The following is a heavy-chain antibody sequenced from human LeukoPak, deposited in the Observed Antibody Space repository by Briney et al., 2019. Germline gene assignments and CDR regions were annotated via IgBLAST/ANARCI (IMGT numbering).Heavy chain of an antibody. CDR1: GFTFSSYA. D-gene: IGHD5-18*01. V-gene: IGHV3-30*02. J-gene: IGHJ4*02. CDR2: IRYDGSNK. Sequence: GGSLRLSCAASGFTFSSYAMHWVRQAPGKGLEWVAFIRYDGSNKYYADSVKGRFTISRDNSKNTLYLQMNSLRAEDTAVYYCAKAQGYSYGSDYWGQGTLVTVSS. CDR3: AKAQGYSYGSDY.